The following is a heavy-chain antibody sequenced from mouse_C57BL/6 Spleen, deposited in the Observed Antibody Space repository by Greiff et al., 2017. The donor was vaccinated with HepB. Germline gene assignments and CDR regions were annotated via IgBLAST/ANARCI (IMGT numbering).Heavy chain of an antibody. CDR1: GFTFSSYA. J-gene: IGHJ2*01. CDR2: ISDGGSYT. D-gene: IGHD4-1*01. Sequence: EVQLVESGGGLVKPGGSLKLSCAASGFTFSSYAMSWVRQTPEKRLEWVATISDGGSYTYYPDNVKGRFTISRDNAKNNLYLQMSHLKSEDTAMYYCAREAGTKGYFDYWGQGTTLTVSS. V-gene: IGHV5-4*01. CDR3: AREAGTKGYFDY.